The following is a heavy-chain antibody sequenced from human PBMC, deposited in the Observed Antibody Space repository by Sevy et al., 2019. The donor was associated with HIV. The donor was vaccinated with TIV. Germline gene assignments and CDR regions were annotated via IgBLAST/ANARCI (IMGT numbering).Heavy chain of an antibody. D-gene: IGHD2-2*01. CDR1: GYSISSGYY. Sequence: SETLSLTCVVSGYSISSGYYWGWIRQPPGKGLEWIGSIYHSGSTYYNPSLKSRVTISVDTSKNQFSLKLRSVTAADTAVYYCAGHSIVVVTVAVSLGCFDPWGQGTQVTVSS. CDR3: AGHSIVVVTVAVSLGCFDP. V-gene: IGHV4-38-2*01. J-gene: IGHJ5*02. CDR2: IYHSGST.